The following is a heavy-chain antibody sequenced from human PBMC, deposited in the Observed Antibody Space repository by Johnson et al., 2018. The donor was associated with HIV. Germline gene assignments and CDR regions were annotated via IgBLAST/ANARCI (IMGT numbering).Heavy chain of an antibody. D-gene: IGHD6-6*01. Sequence: VQLVESGGGVVQPGRSLRLSCAASGFTFSSYAMHWVRQAPGKGLEWVSGINWNGGSTGYADSVKGRFTISRDNAKNSLYLQMNSLRAEDTALYYCARGRIAARPHAFDIWGQGTMVTVSS. CDR3: ARGRIAARPHAFDI. J-gene: IGHJ3*02. V-gene: IGHV3-20*04. CDR2: INWNGGST. CDR1: GFTFSSYA.